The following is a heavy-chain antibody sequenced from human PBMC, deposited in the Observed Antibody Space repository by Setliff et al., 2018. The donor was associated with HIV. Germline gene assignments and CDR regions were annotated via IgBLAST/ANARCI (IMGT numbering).Heavy chain of an antibody. Sequence: SETLSLTCAVSGYSISSGYYWGWIRQPPGKGLEWIGSIYHSGSTYYNPSLKSRVTISVDTSKNQFSLKLSSVTAADTAVYYCAREDTGAVATPSCFQHWGQGTLVTVSS. CDR2: IYHSGST. CDR1: GYSISSGYY. V-gene: IGHV4-38-2*02. CDR3: AREDTGAVATPSCFQH. D-gene: IGHD6-19*01. J-gene: IGHJ1*01.